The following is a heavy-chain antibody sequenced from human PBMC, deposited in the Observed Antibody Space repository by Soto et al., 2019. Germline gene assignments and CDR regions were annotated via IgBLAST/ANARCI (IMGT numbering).Heavy chain of an antibody. CDR3: ARLPSKSPQK. V-gene: IGHV3-74*01. Sequence: EVQLVESGGGLVQPGGSLRLSCVASGFTFSSYWMHWVRQAPGKGLVWVSSISNDGSSIYADPVKGRFTISRDNAKNTLYLQMNSLRAEDTAVYYCARLPSKSPQKWGQGTLVIVSP. CDR1: GFTFSSYW. CDR2: ISNDGSS. J-gene: IGHJ1*01. D-gene: IGHD4-4*01.